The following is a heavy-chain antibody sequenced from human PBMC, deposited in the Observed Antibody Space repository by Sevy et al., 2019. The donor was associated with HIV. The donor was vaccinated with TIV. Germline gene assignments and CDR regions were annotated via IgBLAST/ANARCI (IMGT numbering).Heavy chain of an antibody. V-gene: IGHV3-21*01. J-gene: IGHJ4*02. D-gene: IGHD4-4*01. Sequence: GGSLRLSCAASGFTFTSYSMNWVRQAPGKGLEWVSSTSSYSSYIYYADSVKGRFTISRDNAKNSLYLQMNSLRTEDTAVYYCATDPGDYRPRRFDHWGQGILVTVSS. CDR1: GFTFTSYS. CDR3: ATDPGDYRPRRFDH. CDR2: TSSYSSYI.